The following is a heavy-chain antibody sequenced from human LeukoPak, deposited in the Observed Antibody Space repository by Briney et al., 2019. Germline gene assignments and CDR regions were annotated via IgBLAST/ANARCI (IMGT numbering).Heavy chain of an antibody. CDR1: GGSISSDY. V-gene: IGHV4-59*01. CDR2: IYYIGST. J-gene: IGHJ4*02. CDR3: ARVVGATGSSDY. D-gene: IGHD1-26*01. Sequence: TSETLSLTCTVSGGSISSDYWSWIRQPPGKGLEWIGYIYYIGSTNYNPSLKSRITISVDTSKSHFSLKLSSVTAADTAVYYCARVVGATGSSDYWGRGTLVTVSS.